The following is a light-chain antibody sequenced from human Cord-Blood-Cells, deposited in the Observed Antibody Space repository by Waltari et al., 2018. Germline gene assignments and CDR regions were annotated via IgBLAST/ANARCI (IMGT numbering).Light chain of an antibody. CDR3: QQYDNLIT. V-gene: IGKV1-33*01. CDR1: QDISNY. Sequence: DIQMTQSPSSLSASVGDRVTITCQASQDISNYLNWYQQKPGKAPKLLIDDASNLETGFPSRFSGSGSGTDFTFTISSLQPEDIATYYCQQYDNLITFGQGTRLEIK. J-gene: IGKJ5*01. CDR2: DAS.